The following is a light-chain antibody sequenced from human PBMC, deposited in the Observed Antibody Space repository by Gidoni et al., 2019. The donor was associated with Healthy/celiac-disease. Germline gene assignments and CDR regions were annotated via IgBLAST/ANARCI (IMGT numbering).Light chain of an antibody. Sequence: EIVLTQSPGTLALSPGERATLSCRASQSVSSSYLACYQKKPRQSPRLLIYGASSTATGIPDRFSGGGSGTDFTLTISRLEPEDFAVYYCQQYGSPLTFGGXTKVEIK. CDR3: QQYGSPLT. CDR2: GAS. V-gene: IGKV3-20*01. J-gene: IGKJ4*01. CDR1: QSVSSSY.